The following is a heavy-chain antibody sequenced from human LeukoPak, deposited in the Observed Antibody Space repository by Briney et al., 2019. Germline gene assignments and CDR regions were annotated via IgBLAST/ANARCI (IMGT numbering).Heavy chain of an antibody. J-gene: IGHJ6*04. CDR1: GFTFSSYW. D-gene: IGHD3-10*02. CDR2: INGGGSST. CDR3: AELGITMIGGV. Sequence: GGSLRLSCAASGFTFSSYWMHWVRQAPGKGLVWVSRINGGGSSTAYADSVKGRFTISRDNAKNSLYLQMNSLRAEDTAVYYCAELGITMIGGVWGKGTTVTISS. V-gene: IGHV3-74*01.